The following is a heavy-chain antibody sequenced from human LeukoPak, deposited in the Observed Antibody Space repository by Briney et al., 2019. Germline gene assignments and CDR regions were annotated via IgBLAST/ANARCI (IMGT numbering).Heavy chain of an antibody. D-gene: IGHD6-19*01. V-gene: IGHV3-30*18. J-gene: IGHJ4*02. Sequence: GGSLRLSCAASGFTFSSYGMHWVRQAPGKGLEWVAVISYDGSNKYCADSVKGRFTISRDNSKNTLYLQMNSLKAEDTAVYYCAKNPSDSSGWSYYFDYWGQGTLVTVSS. CDR3: AKNPSDSSGWSYYFDY. CDR1: GFTFSSYG. CDR2: ISYDGSNK.